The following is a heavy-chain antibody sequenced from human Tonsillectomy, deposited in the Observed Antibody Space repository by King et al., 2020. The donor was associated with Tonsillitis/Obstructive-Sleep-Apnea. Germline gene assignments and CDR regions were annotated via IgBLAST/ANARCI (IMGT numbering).Heavy chain of an antibody. CDR2: ISSSSSTI. D-gene: IGHD2-15*01. CDR1: RFTFSSSS. Sequence: DVQLVESGGGLVQPGGSLRLSCAASRFTFSSSSMNWVRQAPGKGLEWVSYISSSSSTIYYADSVKGRFTISRDNAKDSLYLQMNSLRDEDTAVYYCARDREVVVVSAGGFDPWGQGTLVTVSS. J-gene: IGHJ5*02. CDR3: ARDREVVVVSAGGFDP. V-gene: IGHV3-48*02.